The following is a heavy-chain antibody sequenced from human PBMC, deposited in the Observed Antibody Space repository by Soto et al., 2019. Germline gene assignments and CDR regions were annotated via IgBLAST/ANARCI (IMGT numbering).Heavy chain of an antibody. J-gene: IGHJ4*02. Sequence: QVQLVQSRTEVNKPGASVKVSCKASGYTLTSYAISWVRQAPGQGLEWMGWISAYNGNTNYAQKLQGRVTMTTDTSTSTTYMELRSLRSDVTAVYYCAREGGSYYDYWGQGTLVTVSS. D-gene: IGHD3-16*01. CDR2: ISAYNGNT. CDR1: GYTLTSYA. CDR3: AREGGSYYDY. V-gene: IGHV1-18*01.